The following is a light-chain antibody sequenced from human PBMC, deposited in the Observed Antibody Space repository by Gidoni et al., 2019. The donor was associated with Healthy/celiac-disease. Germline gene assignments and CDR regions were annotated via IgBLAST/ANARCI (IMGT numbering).Light chain of an antibody. CDR3: QVWDSSSSVV. V-gene: IGLV3-21*04. Sequence: SYVLTQPPSVSVAPGKTARITCGGNNIGSKSVHWYQQKPGQAPVRVIYYDSDRPSGIPERFSGSNSGNTATLTISRVEAGDEADYYCQVWDSSSSVVFGGGTKLTVL. CDR2: YDS. CDR1: NIGSKS. J-gene: IGLJ2*01.